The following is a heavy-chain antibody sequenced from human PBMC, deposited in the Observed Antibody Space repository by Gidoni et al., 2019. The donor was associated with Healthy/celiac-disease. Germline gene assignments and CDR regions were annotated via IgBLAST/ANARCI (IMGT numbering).Heavy chain of an antibody. CDR1: GVTFGDYA. Sequence: EVQLVESGGGLVQPGRSLRLSCTAAGVTFGDYAMSWFRQAPGKGLEWVGFIRSKAYGGTTEYAASVKGRFTISRDDSKSIAYLQMNSLKTEDTAVYYCTTDTPSGFDYWGQGTLVTVSS. V-gene: IGHV3-49*03. D-gene: IGHD5-18*01. CDR2: IRSKAYGGTT. CDR3: TTDTPSGFDY. J-gene: IGHJ4*02.